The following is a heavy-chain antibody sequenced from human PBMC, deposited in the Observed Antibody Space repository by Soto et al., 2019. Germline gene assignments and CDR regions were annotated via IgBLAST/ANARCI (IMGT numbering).Heavy chain of an antibody. CDR2: IYARGRP. J-gene: IGHJ4*02. Sequence: SETLSLTCTISGGSISVYYWSWVRQPPGHELEWIGYIYARGRPYYNPSLRSRVTISADTSKNQISLKLTSPTAADTAGYYCARGVGSSPPGYWGRGTLVTVS. D-gene: IGHD1-26*01. CDR1: GGSISVYY. V-gene: IGHV4-59*01. CDR3: ARGVGSSPPGY.